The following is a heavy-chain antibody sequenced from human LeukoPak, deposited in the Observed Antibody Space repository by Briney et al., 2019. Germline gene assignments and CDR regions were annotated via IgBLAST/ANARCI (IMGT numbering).Heavy chain of an antibody. CDR1: GFTFDDYG. Sequence: PGGSLRLSCAASGFTFDDYGMSWVRQAPGKGLEWVAFIRYDGSNKYYADSVKGRFTISRDNSKNTLYLQMNSLRAEDTAVYYCAKIPYDFWSGYTQFDYWGQGTLVTVSS. CDR3: AKIPYDFWSGYTQFDY. CDR2: IRYDGSNK. J-gene: IGHJ4*02. V-gene: IGHV3-30*02. D-gene: IGHD3-3*01.